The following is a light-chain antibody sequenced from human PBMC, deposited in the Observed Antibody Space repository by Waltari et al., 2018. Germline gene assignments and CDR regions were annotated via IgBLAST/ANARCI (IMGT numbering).Light chain of an antibody. CDR1: SYNGGTNT. CDR3: AAWDDTLNAVL. Sequence: QSVVTQPPSVSGTPGQRVTVSCSGSSYNGGTNTVNWYGQLPGTAPQLLISSDDRRPSGVPDRFSASKSGTSASLAISGLHSEDEAEYYCAAWDDTLNAVLFGGGTKLTVL. V-gene: IGLV1-44*01. J-gene: IGLJ2*01. CDR2: SDD.